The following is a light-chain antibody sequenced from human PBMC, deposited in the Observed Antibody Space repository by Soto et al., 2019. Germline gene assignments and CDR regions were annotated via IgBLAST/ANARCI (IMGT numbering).Light chain of an antibody. CDR3: SSYTRTSSYV. V-gene: IGLV2-14*03. Sequence: QSVLTQPASVSGSPGQSITVSCTGTSSDVGGYNSVSWYQQHPGKPPKLIIYEVSNRPSGVSDRFSGSKSGNTASLTISGLQAEDEAAYYCSSYTRTSSYVFAPVTKVTVL. J-gene: IGLJ1*01. CDR1: SSDVGGYNS. CDR2: EVS.